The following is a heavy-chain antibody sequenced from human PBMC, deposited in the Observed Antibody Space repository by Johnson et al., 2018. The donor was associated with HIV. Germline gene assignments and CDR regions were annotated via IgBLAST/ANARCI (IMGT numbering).Heavy chain of an antibody. V-gene: IGHV3-66*01. CDR1: GFTFSSYD. J-gene: IGHJ3*02. CDR2: IYSSGSA. D-gene: IGHD3-3*01. Sequence: VQLVESGGGLVQPGGSLRLSCAASGFTFSSYDIHWVRQGTGKGLEWVSVIYSSGSAYNADSMKGRFTISRDNSKNTLYLQMNSLRVEDTAVYYCAKDGLWMAFDIWGQGTMVTVSS. CDR3: AKDGLWMAFDI.